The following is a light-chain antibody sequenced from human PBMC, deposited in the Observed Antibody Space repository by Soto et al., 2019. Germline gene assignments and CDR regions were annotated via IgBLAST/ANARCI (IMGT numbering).Light chain of an antibody. V-gene: IGKV3-20*01. Sequence: EIVVTQSPGTLSLSPGERATLSCRASQSISTTYLAWYQQRPGQAPRLLIYGTSSRATGIPDRFSGSGSATDFTLTINRLEHEDFAVYSCQQYGSSPYTFGQGTRLEIK. CDR1: QSISTTY. J-gene: IGKJ5*01. CDR2: GTS. CDR3: QQYGSSPYT.